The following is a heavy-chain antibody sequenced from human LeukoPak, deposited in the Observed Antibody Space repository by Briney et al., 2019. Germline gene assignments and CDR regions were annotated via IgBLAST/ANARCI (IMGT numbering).Heavy chain of an antibody. CDR1: GGTFSSYA. Sequence: SVTVSCKASGGTFSSYAISWVRQAPGQGLEWMGGIIPIFGTANYAQKFQGRVTITADKSTSTAYMELSSLRSEDTAVYYCARKDRYCSGGSCYSWWFDPWGQGTLVTVSS. CDR3: ARKDRYCSGGSCYSWWFDP. CDR2: IIPIFGTA. D-gene: IGHD2-15*01. V-gene: IGHV1-69*06. J-gene: IGHJ5*02.